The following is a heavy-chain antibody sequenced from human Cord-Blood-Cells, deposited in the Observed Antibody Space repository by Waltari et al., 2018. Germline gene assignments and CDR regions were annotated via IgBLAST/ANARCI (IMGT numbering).Heavy chain of an antibody. CDR1: GGSFSGYS. V-gene: IGHV4-34*01. D-gene: IGHD2-2*01. CDR3: ARGGACSSTSCYNWFDP. Sequence: QVQLQQWGAGLLKPSETLSLTCAVYGGSFSGYSWSWIRQPPGKGLEWIGEINNSGSTNYNPSLKSRVTISVDTSKNQFSLKLSSVTAADTAVYYCARGGACSSTSCYNWFDPWGQGTLVTVSS. CDR2: INNSGST. J-gene: IGHJ5*02.